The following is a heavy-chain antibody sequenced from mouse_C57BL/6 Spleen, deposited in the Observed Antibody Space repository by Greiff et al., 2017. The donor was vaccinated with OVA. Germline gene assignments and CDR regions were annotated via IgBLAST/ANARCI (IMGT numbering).Heavy chain of an antibody. CDR3: ARDYYSNYGSDYYAMDY. Sequence: DVKLVESGGGLVKPGGSLKLSCAASGFTFSSYAMSWVRQTPEKRLEWVATISDGGSYTYYPDNVKGRFTISRDNAKNNLYLQMSHLKSEDTAMYYCARDYYSNYGSDYYAMDYWGQGTSVTVSS. D-gene: IGHD2-5*01. V-gene: IGHV5-4*01. CDR1: GFTFSSYA. CDR2: ISDGGSYT. J-gene: IGHJ4*01.